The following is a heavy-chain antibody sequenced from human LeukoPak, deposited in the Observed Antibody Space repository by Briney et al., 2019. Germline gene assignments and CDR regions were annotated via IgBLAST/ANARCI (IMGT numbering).Heavy chain of an antibody. Sequence: GASVKVSCKASGYTFTSYGISWVRQAPGQGHELMGWISAYNGNTNYAQKLQGRVTMTTDTSTSTAYMELRSLRSDDTAVYYCARVDVIAVAGRRWLQLNYFDYWGQGTLVTVSS. D-gene: IGHD6-19*01. J-gene: IGHJ4*02. V-gene: IGHV1-18*01. CDR1: GYTFTSYG. CDR2: ISAYNGNT. CDR3: ARVDVIAVAGRRWLQLNYFDY.